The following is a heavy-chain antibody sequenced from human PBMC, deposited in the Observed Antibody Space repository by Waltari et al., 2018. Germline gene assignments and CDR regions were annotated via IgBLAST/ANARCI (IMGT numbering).Heavy chain of an antibody. CDR3: AREKYYYDSSGYYLIPAFDY. D-gene: IGHD3-22*01. CDR1: GGSISSGSYY. CDR2: IYTSGST. J-gene: IGHJ4*02. Sequence: QVQLQESGPGLVKPSQTLSLTCTVSGGSISSGSYYWSWIRQPAGKGREWIGRIYTSGSTNYNPSLKSRVTISVDTSKNQFSLKLSSVTAADTAVYYCAREKYYYDSSGYYLIPAFDYWGQGTLVTVSS. V-gene: IGHV4-61*02.